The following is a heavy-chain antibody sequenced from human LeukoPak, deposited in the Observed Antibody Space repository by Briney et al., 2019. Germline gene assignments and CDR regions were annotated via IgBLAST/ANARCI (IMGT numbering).Heavy chain of an antibody. Sequence: SETLSLTCTVSGGSISSYYWSRIRQPPGKGLEWIGEINHSGSTNYNPSLKSRVTISVDTSKNQFSLKLSSVTAADTAVYYCARNSRYLFYYYYYMDVWGKGTTVTVSS. V-gene: IGHV4-34*01. CDR3: ARNSRYLFYYYYYMDV. J-gene: IGHJ6*03. D-gene: IGHD2-2*01. CDR2: INHSGST. CDR1: GGSISSYY.